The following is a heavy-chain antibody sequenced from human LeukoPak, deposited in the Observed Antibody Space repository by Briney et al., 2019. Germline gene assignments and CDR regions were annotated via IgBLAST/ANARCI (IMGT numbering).Heavy chain of an antibody. CDR3: ARGASYYYDSSGYYQYNWFDP. D-gene: IGHD3-22*01. Sequence: GASVKVSCKASGYTSTSYGISWVRQAPGQGLEWMGWISAYNGNTNYAQKLQGRVTMTTDTSTSTAYMELRSLRSDDTAVYYCARGASYYYDSSGYYQYNWFDPWGQGTLVTVSS. V-gene: IGHV1-18*01. CDR1: GYTSTSYG. CDR2: ISAYNGNT. J-gene: IGHJ5*02.